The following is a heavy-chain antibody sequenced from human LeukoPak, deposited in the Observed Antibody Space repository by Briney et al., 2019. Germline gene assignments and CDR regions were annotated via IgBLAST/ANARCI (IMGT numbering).Heavy chain of an antibody. CDR2: IYHSGST. D-gene: IGHD4-23*01. J-gene: IGHJ4*02. V-gene: IGHV4-38-2*02. CDR3: ARDRSVYGGNPDY. CDR1: GYSISSGYY. Sequence: SETLSLTCTVSGYSISSGYYWGWIRQPPGKGLEWIGSIYHSGSTYYNPSLKSRVTISVDTSKNQFSLKLSSVAAADTAVYYCARDRSVYGGNPDYWGQGTLVTVSS.